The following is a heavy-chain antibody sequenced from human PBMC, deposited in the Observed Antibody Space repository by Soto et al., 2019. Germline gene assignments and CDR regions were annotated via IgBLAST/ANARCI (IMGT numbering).Heavy chain of an antibody. D-gene: IGHD3-3*01. J-gene: IGHJ4*02. V-gene: IGHV3-74*01. CDR1: GFTFSPYW. Sequence: EVQLVESGGDLVQPGGLLRLSCATSGFTFSPYWMHWVRQVPGKGLVWVSRSNSDGSSISYSDSVKDRFTISRDNAKNTLYLQMNSLRVEDTAVYYCARLPVDTITSLDYWGQGTLVTVSS. CDR3: ARLPVDTITSLDY. CDR2: SNSDGSSI.